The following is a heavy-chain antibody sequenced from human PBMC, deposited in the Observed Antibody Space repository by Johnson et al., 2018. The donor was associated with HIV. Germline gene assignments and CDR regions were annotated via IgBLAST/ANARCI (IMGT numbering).Heavy chain of an antibody. V-gene: IGHV3-15*01. CDR3: TTTAFIKSAGGTRPLDI. CDR2: IKSTGAGGTI. J-gene: IGHJ3*02. Sequence: VQLVESGGDLVNPGGSLRLSCAASGFTFTNAWMSWVRQAPGKGLEWVSRIKSTGAGGTIDYAAPVKGRFTISRDDSKNTLYLEMNNLKSEDTAVYYCTTTAFIKSAGGTRPLDIWGQGTMVTVSS. D-gene: IGHD6-13*01. CDR1: GFTFTNAW.